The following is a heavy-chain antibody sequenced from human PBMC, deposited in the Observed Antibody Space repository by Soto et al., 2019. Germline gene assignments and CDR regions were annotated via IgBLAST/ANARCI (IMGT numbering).Heavy chain of an antibody. Sequence: GSTYYNPSLKSRVTISVDTSKNQFSLKLSSVTAADTAVYYCARGPRYCSSTSCYPFDYWGQGTLVTVSS. J-gene: IGHJ4*02. V-gene: IGHV4-31*02. CDR3: ARGPRYCSSTSCYPFDY. CDR2: GST. D-gene: IGHD2-2*01.